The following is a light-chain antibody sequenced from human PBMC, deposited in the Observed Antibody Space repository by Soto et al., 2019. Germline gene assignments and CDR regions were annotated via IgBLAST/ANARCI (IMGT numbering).Light chain of an antibody. CDR2: KAS. J-gene: IGKJ4*01. CDR3: QQANSFPFT. CDR1: QSISNS. V-gene: IGKV1-5*03. Sequence: DIQMTQSPSTLSASVGDRVTITCRATQSISNSLAWYQQKPGKAPKLLIYKASSLESGVPSRFSGRGSGTDFTLTISSLQPEDFATYYCQQANSFPFTFGGGTKVEIK.